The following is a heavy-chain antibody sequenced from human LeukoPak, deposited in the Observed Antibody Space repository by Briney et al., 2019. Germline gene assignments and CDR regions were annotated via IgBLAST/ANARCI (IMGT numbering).Heavy chain of an antibody. CDR2: IHYSGRT. D-gene: IGHD3-3*01. V-gene: IGHV4-30-4*08. CDR3: ARYYDFWSGYHYFDY. CDR1: GGSISSSDYY. Sequence: PSQTLSLTCTVSGGSISSSDYYWLWIRQPPGKGLEWIGYIHYSGRTYYNASLKSRITISVDTSKNQFSLKLSSVTAADTAVYYCARYYDFWSGYHYFDYWGQGTLVTVSS. J-gene: IGHJ4*02.